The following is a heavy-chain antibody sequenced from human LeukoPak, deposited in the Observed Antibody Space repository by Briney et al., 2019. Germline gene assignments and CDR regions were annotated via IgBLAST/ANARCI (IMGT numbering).Heavy chain of an antibody. V-gene: IGHV1-2*02. CDR2: INPNSGGT. CDR3: ARVDFDSSGWLDY. CDR1: GYTFTGYY. J-gene: IGHJ4*02. Sequence: ASVKVSCKASGYTFTGYYMHWVRQAPGQGLEWMGWINPNSGGTNYAQKFQGRVTMTRDTSISTAYMELSRLRSDDTAVYYCARVDFDSSGWLDYWGQGTLVNVSS. D-gene: IGHD6-19*01.